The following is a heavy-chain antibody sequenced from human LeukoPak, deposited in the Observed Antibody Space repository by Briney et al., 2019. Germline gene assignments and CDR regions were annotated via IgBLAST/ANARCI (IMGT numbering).Heavy chain of an antibody. J-gene: IGHJ4*02. CDR1: GFTFSSYG. Sequence: GGSLRLSCAASGFTFSSYGMSWVRQAPGKGLEWVSAISGSGGSTYYADSVKGRFTISRDNSKNTLYLQMNSLRAEDTAVYYCAKDEDYGDLSSWGQGTLVTVSS. CDR2: ISGSGGST. V-gene: IGHV3-23*01. CDR3: AKDEDYGDLSS. D-gene: IGHD4-17*01.